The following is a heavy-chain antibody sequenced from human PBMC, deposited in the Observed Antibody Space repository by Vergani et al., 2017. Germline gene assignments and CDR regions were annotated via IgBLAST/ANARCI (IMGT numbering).Heavy chain of an antibody. J-gene: IGHJ6*03. CDR3: ARVNTETNGHLYYYYYMDV. CDR2: IDHTGRP. Sequence: QVQLQQWGGGLLKPSETLSLTCVVNGGSFTSYHWPWIRQSPGEGLEWVGDIDHTGRPDYNPSLKSRLTMLVDKSRNQFSLTLNSVTATDTAIYFCARVNTETNGHLYYYYYMDVWGQGTAVTVS. V-gene: IGHV4-34*01. CDR1: GGSFTSYH. D-gene: IGHD4-11*01.